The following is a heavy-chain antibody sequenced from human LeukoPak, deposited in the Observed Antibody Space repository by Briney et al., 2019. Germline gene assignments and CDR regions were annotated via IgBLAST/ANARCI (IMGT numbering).Heavy chain of an antibody. V-gene: IGHV3-73*01. Sequence: GGSLRLSCAAPGFTFIDSTMHWVRQASGRGLEWIGRIRSKSNNYATAYAASVKGRFTISRDDSKNTAHLQLNSLKTEDTAVYYCSSYSGRDYNEGYWGQGTLVTVSS. J-gene: IGHJ4*02. CDR2: IRSKSNNYAT. CDR1: GFTFIDST. D-gene: IGHD3-10*01. CDR3: SSYSGRDYNEGY.